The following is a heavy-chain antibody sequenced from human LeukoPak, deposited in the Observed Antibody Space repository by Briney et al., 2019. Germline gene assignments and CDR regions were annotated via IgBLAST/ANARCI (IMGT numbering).Heavy chain of an antibody. CDR2: ISSSGSTI. V-gene: IGHV3-11*01. Sequence: GGSLRLSCAASGFTFSDYYMSWIRQAPGKGLEWVSYISSSGSTIYYADSVKGRFTISRDNAKNSLYLQMSSLRAEDTAVYYCARVTLYCTNGVCYSPYYFDYWGQGTLVTVSS. J-gene: IGHJ4*02. CDR1: GFTFSDYY. CDR3: ARVTLYCTNGVCYSPYYFDY. D-gene: IGHD2-8*01.